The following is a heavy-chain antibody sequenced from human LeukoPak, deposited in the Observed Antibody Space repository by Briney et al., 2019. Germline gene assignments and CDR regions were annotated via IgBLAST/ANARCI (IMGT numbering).Heavy chain of an antibody. CDR2: VLSGATT. Sequence: GGSLRLSCAASGFTVSSNYMTWVRQTPGKGLEWVSVVLSGATTYYADSVKGRFTISTDNSKNTLYLQMNSLRAEDTAVYYCARDGQTSSIWFDFWGQGTLVTVSS. CDR3: ARDGQTSSIWFDF. J-gene: IGHJ4*02. D-gene: IGHD6-13*01. CDR1: GFTVSSNY. V-gene: IGHV3-66*01.